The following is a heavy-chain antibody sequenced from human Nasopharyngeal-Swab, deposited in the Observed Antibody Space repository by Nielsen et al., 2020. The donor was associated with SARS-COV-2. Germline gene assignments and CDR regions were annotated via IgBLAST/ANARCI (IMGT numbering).Heavy chain of an antibody. CDR2: INQDGSEK. D-gene: IGHD6-13*01. CDR3: VSLSIATAGVDY. Sequence: GGSLRLSCAASGFTLSSYWMHWVRQAPGKGLEWVANINQDGSEKYYLDSVEGRFTISRDNPKNSLYLQMTSLRAEDTAVFYCVSLSIATAGVDYWGQGTLVTVSS. CDR1: GFTLSSYW. J-gene: IGHJ4*02. V-gene: IGHV3-7*01.